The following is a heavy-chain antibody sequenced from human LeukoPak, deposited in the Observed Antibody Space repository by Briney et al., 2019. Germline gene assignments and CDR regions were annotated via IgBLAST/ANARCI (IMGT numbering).Heavy chain of an antibody. CDR1: GFTVNSYN. Sequence: GGSLRLSCSASGFTVNSYNMNWVRQAPGKGLEWVSCISSSGTKYYADSVKGRFTTSRDNGKSSLFLEMNSLRDEDTAVYYCARGPSSSSWSRFDPWGQGTLATVSS. J-gene: IGHJ5*02. CDR3: ARGPSSSSWSRFDP. V-gene: IGHV3-48*02. D-gene: IGHD6-13*01. CDR2: ISSSGTK.